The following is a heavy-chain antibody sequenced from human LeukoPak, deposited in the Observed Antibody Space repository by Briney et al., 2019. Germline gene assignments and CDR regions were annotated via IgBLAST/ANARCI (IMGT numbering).Heavy chain of an antibody. Sequence: GGSLRLSCAVSGFTFSSYAMSWVRQAPGKGLEWVSMISDSGYSTHYADSVKGRFTISRDNSKNTLYLQMNSLRAEDTAVYYCAKLVAVAGRNYWGQGTLVTVSS. CDR1: GFTFSSYA. J-gene: IGHJ4*02. CDR3: AKLVAVAGRNY. D-gene: IGHD6-19*01. CDR2: ISDSGYST. V-gene: IGHV3-23*01.